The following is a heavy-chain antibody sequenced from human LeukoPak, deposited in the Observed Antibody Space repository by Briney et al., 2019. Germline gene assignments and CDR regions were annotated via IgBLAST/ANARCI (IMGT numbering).Heavy chain of an antibody. CDR1: GGSLSSSNW. CDR3: ASRGSSRSWFDP. D-gene: IGHD6-19*01. V-gene: IGHV4-4*02. Sequence: SGTLSLTCAVSGGSLSSSNWWSWVRQPPGKGLEWIGEIYHSGSTNYNPSPKSRVTISVDKSKNQFSLKLSSVTAADTAVYYCASRGSSRSWFDPWGQGTLVTVSS. CDR2: IYHSGST. J-gene: IGHJ5*02.